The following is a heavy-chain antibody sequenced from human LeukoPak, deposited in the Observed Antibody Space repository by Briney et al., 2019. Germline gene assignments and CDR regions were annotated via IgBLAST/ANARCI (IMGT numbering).Heavy chain of an antibody. D-gene: IGHD6-19*01. V-gene: IGHV3-7*01. CDR1: GFTFSSYA. J-gene: IGHJ4*02. Sequence: GGSLRLSCAASGFTFSSYAMSWVRQAPGKGLEWVANIKQDGSETYYVDSVKGRFTISRDNAKSSLYLQMNSLRAEDTAVYYCARQRGSGCLDYWGQGTLVTVSS. CDR3: ARQRGSGCLDY. CDR2: IKQDGSET.